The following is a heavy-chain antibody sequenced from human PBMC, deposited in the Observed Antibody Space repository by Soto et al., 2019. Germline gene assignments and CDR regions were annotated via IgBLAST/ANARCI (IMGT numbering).Heavy chain of an antibody. Sequence: PSETLSLTCAVSGGSISSRDWWTWVRQAPGKGLEWIGKIYHSGGTNYSPSLKSRVTISIYKSKKHFSLKLSAVTAADTAVNFCAAGNVDSMLESWGRGTLVTVSS. D-gene: IGHD3-3*01. CDR2: IYHSGGT. CDR1: GGSISSRDW. J-gene: IGHJ4*02. V-gene: IGHV4-4*02. CDR3: AAGNVDSMLES.